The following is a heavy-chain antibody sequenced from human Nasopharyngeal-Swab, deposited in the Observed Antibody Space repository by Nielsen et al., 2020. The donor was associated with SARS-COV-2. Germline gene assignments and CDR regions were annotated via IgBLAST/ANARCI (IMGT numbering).Heavy chain of an antibody. CDR1: GFTFGDYA. CDR3: TRDLYGSGKEVWFDP. J-gene: IGHJ5*02. CDR2: IRSKAYGGTT. Sequence: GESLKISCTASGFTFGDYAMSWFRQAPGKGLEWVGFIRSKAYGGTTEYAASVKGRFTISRDDSKSIAYLQMNSLKTEDTAVYYCTRDLYGSGKEVWFDPWGQGTRVTVSS. V-gene: IGHV3-49*03. D-gene: IGHD3-10*01.